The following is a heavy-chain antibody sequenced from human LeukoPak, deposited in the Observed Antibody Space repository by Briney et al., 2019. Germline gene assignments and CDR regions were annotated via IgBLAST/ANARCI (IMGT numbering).Heavy chain of an antibody. D-gene: IGHD3-16*01. CDR1: GGSISSCY. J-gene: IGHJ6*03. CDR3: ARETSQKGAHYMDV. V-gene: IGHV4-59*01. CDR2: IYYSGST. Sequence: SETLSLTCTVSGGSISSCYWSWIRQPPGKGLKWIGYIYYSGSTSYSPSLRSRVTISVDTSKNQFSLKLSSVTAADTAVYYCARETSQKGAHYMDVWGKGTTVTISS.